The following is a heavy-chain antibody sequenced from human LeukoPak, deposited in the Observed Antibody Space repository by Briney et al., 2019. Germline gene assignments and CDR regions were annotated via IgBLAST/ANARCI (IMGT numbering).Heavy chain of an antibody. CDR3: ARGGSNYDSI. J-gene: IGHJ4*02. D-gene: IGHD3-22*01. V-gene: IGHV4-59*01. CDR1: GGSISSYY. Sequence: SETLSLTCTVSGGSISSYYWSWIRQPPGKGLEWIGYIYYSESTNYNPSLKSRVTISVDTSKNQFSLKLSSVTAADTAVYYCARGGSNYDSIWGQGTLVTVSS. CDR2: IYYSEST.